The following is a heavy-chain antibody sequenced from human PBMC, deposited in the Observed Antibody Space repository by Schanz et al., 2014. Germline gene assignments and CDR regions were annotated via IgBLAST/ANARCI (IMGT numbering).Heavy chain of an antibody. J-gene: IGHJ4*02. CDR1: GFSISDHT. Sequence: EVRLLESGGGLVQPGGSLRLSCAASGFSISDHTMRWDRQAPGKGLEPVSVTYLGGNTDYADSVKGRFTISRDDSKNTLHLQMNSLRSEDTAIYFCARDQASTHWGQGTPVTVSS. CDR2: TYLGGNT. V-gene: IGHV3-66*01. CDR3: ARDQASTH.